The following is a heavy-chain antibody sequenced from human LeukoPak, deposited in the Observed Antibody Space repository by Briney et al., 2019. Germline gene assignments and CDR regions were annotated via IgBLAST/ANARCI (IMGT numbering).Heavy chain of an antibody. D-gene: IGHD3-10*01. V-gene: IGHV3-30*02. CDR2: IRYDGSNK. CDR3: AKDGLRAQEYYYGSGDYYYYYMDV. J-gene: IGHJ6*03. Sequence: GGSLRLSCAASGFTFSSYGMHWVRQAPGKGLEWVAFIRYDGSNKYYADSVKGRFTISRDNSKNTLYLQMNSLRAEDTAVYYCAKDGLRAQEYYYGSGDYYYYYMDVWGKGTTVTISS. CDR1: GFTFSSYG.